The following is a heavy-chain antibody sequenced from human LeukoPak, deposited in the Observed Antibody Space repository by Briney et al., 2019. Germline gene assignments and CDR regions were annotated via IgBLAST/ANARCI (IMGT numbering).Heavy chain of an antibody. CDR3: ARDIGL. CDR2: ISWNSGSI. D-gene: IGHD3-10*01. J-gene: IGHJ4*02. CDR1: GFTFDDYA. Sequence: GGSLRLSCAASGFTFDDYAMHWVRQAPGKGLEWVSGISWNSGSIGYADSVKGRFTISRDNSKNTLYLQMNSLRAEDTAVYYCARDIGLWGQGTLVTVSS. V-gene: IGHV3-9*01.